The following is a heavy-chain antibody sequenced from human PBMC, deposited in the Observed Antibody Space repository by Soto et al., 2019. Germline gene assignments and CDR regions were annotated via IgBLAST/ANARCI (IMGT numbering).Heavy chain of an antibody. V-gene: IGHV3-30*18. J-gene: IGHJ6*02. Sequence: GGSLRLSCAASGFTFRSYGMHWVRQAPGKGLEWVALMSFDGSNKYYADSVRGRFTISSDNSKSTLYLQMDILRPEDTAVYYCANEFGWELQMSHTYCNSGMDVWGQGTTVTVSS. CDR2: MSFDGSNK. CDR1: GFTFRSYG. CDR3: ANEFGWELQMSHTYCNSGMDV. D-gene: IGHD2-21*02.